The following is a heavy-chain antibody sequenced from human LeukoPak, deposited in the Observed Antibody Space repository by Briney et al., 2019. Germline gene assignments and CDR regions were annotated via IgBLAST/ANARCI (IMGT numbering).Heavy chain of an antibody. CDR3: ARDRFVVVPAASRYYYYYYMDV. V-gene: IGHV4-30-4*08. J-gene: IGHJ6*03. CDR2: IYYSGST. CDR1: GGSISSGDYY. D-gene: IGHD2-2*01. Sequence: KTSETLSLTCTVSGGSISSGDYYWSWIRQPPGKGLEWIGYIYYSGSTYYNPSLKSRVTISVDTSKNQFSLKLSSVTAADTAVYYCARDRFVVVPAASRYYYYYYMDVWGKGTTVTVSS.